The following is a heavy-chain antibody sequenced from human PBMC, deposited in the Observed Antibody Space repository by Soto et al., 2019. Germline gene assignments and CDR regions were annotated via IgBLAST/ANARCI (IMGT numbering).Heavy chain of an antibody. V-gene: IGHV4-34*01. J-gene: IGHJ3*02. CDR2: INHSGSP. CDR3: ASSPGDSSGYYLDAFDI. D-gene: IGHD3-22*01. CDR1: GGSFSSYY. Sequence: SETLSLTCAVYGGSFSSYYWSWIRQPPGKGLEWIGEINHSGSPNYNPSLKSRLTISVDTSKNQFSLKLSPVTAADTAVYYCASSPGDSSGYYLDAFDIWGQGTMVTVSS.